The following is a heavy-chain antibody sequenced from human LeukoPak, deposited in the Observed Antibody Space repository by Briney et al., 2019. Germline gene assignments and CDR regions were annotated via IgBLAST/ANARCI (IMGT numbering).Heavy chain of an antibody. CDR1: GFTFSSYS. CDR3: ARAGGSTVSHSDY. J-gene: IGHJ4*02. V-gene: IGHV3-21*01. CDR2: ISSSTSYI. Sequence: GRSLRLSCAASGFTFSSYSMNWIRQAPGKGLEWVSSISSSTSYIYYADSVKGRFTISKDNAKNSLYLQMNSLRAEDTAVYYCARAGGSTVSHSDYWGQGTLVTVSS. D-gene: IGHD4-17*01.